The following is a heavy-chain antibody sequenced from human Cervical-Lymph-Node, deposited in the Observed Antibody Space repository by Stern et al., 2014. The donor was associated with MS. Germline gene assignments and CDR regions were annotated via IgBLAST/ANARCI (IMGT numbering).Heavy chain of an antibody. D-gene: IGHD5-24*01. CDR3: GRGIKTFDP. CDR1: GFRFTDYY. Sequence: VQLEESGAEVKKPGASVKVSCVTSGFRFTDYYIHWVRQAPGQGLGWMGCINPKNGDTHSAQKFQGRFTMTRDTSISTAYMELNSLKSDDTAMYYCGRGIKTFDPWGQGTLVTVSS. J-gene: IGHJ5*02. V-gene: IGHV1/OR15-1*04. CDR2: INPKNGDT.